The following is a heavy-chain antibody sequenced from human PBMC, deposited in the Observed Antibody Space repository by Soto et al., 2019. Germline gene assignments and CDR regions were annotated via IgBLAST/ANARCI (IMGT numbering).Heavy chain of an antibody. V-gene: IGHV3-23*01. CDR3: AREGHITTLWAFDI. Sequence: GCLRVSCAASGFTFSTYAMDWVRQAPGKGLEWVSSISGSGGCTYYSDSVKGRFTISRDNSENTLFLQMDNLRAEDTAIYYCAREGHITTLWAFDIWGQGTMVTVSS. CDR2: ISGSGGCT. J-gene: IGHJ3*02. D-gene: IGHD1-20*01. CDR1: GFTFSTYA.